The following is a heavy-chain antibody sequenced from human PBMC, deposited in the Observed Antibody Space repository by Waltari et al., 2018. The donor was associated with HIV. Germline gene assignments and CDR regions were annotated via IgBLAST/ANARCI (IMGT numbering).Heavy chain of an antibody. CDR2: IIHIYGAA. CDR3: ARDVDNNGVDV. CDR1: GGTFNSFA. J-gene: IGHJ6*02. D-gene: IGHD5-12*01. V-gene: IGHV1-69*12. Sequence: QVHLVQSGAEVKKPGSSVRVSCKASGGTFNSFAIRWVRQAPGQGLEWMGGIIHIYGAAEYKQKFQGRVTFTAEESTSTAYMELSSLRFEDTAVYYCARDVDNNGVDVWGQGTTVTVSS.